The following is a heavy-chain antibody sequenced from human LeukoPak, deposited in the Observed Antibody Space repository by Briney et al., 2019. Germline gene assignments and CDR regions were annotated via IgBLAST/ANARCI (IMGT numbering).Heavy chain of an antibody. CDR2: IYSSGTT. V-gene: IGHV4-4*07. CDR1: GDSINNYY. Sequence: SETLSLTCTVSGDSINNYYWTWIRQPAGKGLEWIGRIYSSGTTNYNPSLKSRVTMSVDTSKNQFSLKLSSVTAADTAVYYCARDSGYDSFDYWGQGTLVTVSS. J-gene: IGHJ4*02. CDR3: ARDSGYDSFDY. D-gene: IGHD5-12*01.